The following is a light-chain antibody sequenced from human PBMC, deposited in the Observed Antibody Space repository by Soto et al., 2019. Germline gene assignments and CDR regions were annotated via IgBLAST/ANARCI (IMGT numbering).Light chain of an antibody. CDR2: GAS. V-gene: IGKV3-20*01. CDR1: QNIKSNY. J-gene: IGKJ1*01. CDR3: QQYGTSLRGT. Sequence: ESVLTQSPGTLSLSPGERATLSCRGSQNIKSNYLAWYRQNPGQAPRLLIYGASNRAAGVPDRFSGSGSGTDFTLTITRLEPEEFAVYYCQQYGTSLRGTFGQGTKVEIK.